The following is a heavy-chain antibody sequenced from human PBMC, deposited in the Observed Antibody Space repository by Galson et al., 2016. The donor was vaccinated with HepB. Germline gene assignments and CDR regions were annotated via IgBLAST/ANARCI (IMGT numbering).Heavy chain of an antibody. J-gene: IGHJ4*02. D-gene: IGHD6-6*01. CDR1: GFSLSTSAMS. V-gene: IGHV2-5*08. CDR2: IYWDDYK. Sequence: PALVKPTQTLTLTCNLSGFSLSTSAMSVSWIRQPPGKALEWLALIYWDDYKRYSPSLKTSLTSPSLKTRLSITKEPSKNQVVLTMTNMDPMDTATYFCAHLYSNSQGSWVHFDSWGQGTPVTVSS. CDR3: AHLYSNSQGSWVHFDS.